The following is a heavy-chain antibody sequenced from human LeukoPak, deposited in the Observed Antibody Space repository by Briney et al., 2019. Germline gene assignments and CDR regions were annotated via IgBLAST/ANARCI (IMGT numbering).Heavy chain of an antibody. D-gene: IGHD6-19*01. CDR1: GYTFINYA. J-gene: IGHJ4*02. V-gene: IGHV1-3*01. CDR3: ARGGSGPFYFDY. CDR2: INADNSNT. Sequence: ASVKVSCKASGYTFINYAVHWVRQAPGQRLEWMGWINADNSNTLYSQNFQGRVTITRDTSASTAYMELSSLGSEDTAVYYCARGGSGPFYFDYWGQGTLVTVSA.